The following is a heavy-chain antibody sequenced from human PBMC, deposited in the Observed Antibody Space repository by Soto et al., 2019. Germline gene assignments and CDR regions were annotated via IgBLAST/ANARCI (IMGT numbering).Heavy chain of an antibody. CDR3: ARSDDGSGYPIDP. Sequence: SETLSLTCTFSGGSISSYYWSLIRQPPGKGLEWIGYIYYSGSTYYNPSLKSRVTISVDTSKNQFSLKLSSVTAADTAVYYCARSDDGSGYPIDPWGQGTLVTVSS. J-gene: IGHJ5*02. CDR1: GGSISSYY. CDR2: IYYSGST. V-gene: IGHV4-59*08. D-gene: IGHD3-3*01.